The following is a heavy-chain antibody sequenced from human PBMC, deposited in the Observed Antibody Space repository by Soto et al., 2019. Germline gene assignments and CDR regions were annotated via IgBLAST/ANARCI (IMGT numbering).Heavy chain of an antibody. CDR1: DDSINSDKYY. J-gene: IGHJ5*02. Sequence: SETLSLTCSVSDDSINSDKYYWGWIRQPPGKGLEWIGSIYYRGNAYYNPSLQTRVTISLDKSKSQFSLKLNSVTAADSAVYFCARGILGSSWYYRSPGTNWFDPWGQGTLVTVSS. CDR2: IYYRGNA. V-gene: IGHV4-39*01. CDR3: ARGILGSSWYYRSPGTNWFDP. D-gene: IGHD6-13*01.